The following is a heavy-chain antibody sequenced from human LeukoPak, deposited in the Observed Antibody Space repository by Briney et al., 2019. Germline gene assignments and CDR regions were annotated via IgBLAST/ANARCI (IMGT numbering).Heavy chain of an antibody. CDR3: ARYQLLWFGELLHKGPFDY. CDR2: IKQDGSEK. D-gene: IGHD3-10*01. Sequence: QAGGSLRLSCAASGFTFSSYWMSWVRQAPGKGLEWVANIKQDGSEKYYVDSVKGRFTISRDNAKNSLYLQMNSLRAEDTAVYYCARYQLLWFGELLHKGPFDYWGQGTLVTVSS. J-gene: IGHJ4*02. V-gene: IGHV3-7*01. CDR1: GFTFSSYW.